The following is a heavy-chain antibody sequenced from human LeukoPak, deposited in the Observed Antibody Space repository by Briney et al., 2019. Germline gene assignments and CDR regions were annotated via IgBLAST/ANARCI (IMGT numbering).Heavy chain of an antibody. D-gene: IGHD1-14*01. V-gene: IGHV3-7*01. J-gene: IGHJ4*02. Sequence: GGSLRLSCAASGFLFSRYWMSWVRQAPGKGLEWVANIKEDGSEKYYVESMKGRFTISRDNVKNSLYLQINSLRAEDTAVYYCARNSFETDIDYWGQGTLVTVSS. CDR2: IKEDGSEK. CDR1: GFLFSRYW. CDR3: ARNSFETDIDY.